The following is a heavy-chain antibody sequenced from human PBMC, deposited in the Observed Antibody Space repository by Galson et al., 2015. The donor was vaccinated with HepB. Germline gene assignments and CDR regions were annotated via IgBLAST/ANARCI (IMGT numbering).Heavy chain of an antibody. CDR1: GFTFSDYY. Sequence: SLRLSCAASGFTFSDYYMSWVRQAPGKGLEWVSYISSSISTIYYADSVKGRFTISRDNAKNSLYLQMNSLRAEDTAVYYCAREGLYGEWLFATQYRDIWGQGTMVTVSS. CDR2: ISSSISTI. J-gene: IGHJ3*02. CDR3: AREGLYGEWLFATQYRDI. D-gene: IGHD3-3*01. V-gene: IGHV3-11*04.